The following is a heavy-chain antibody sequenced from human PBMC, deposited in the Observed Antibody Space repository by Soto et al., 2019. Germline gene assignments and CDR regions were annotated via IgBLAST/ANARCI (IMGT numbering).Heavy chain of an antibody. CDR2: ISYDRNLK. CDR1: GFTFSNFG. Sequence: QVQLVESGGGVVQPGRSLRLSCAASGFTFSNFGMQWGRQAPGKGLEWVASISYDRNLKYSADSVKGRFTNSRDNTKNTLYLQTNSLRSEDTAVYYCARFWGPVTAAVDDYWGQGTLVTVSS. V-gene: IGHV3-30*03. CDR3: ARFWGPVTAAVDDY. D-gene: IGHD6-13*01. J-gene: IGHJ4*02.